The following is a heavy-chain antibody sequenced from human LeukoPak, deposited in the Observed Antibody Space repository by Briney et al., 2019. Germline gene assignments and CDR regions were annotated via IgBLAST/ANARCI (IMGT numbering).Heavy chain of an antibody. V-gene: IGHV4-59*01. CDR1: SGSIGSYY. D-gene: IGHD6-19*01. J-gene: IGHJ4*02. CDR3: ARGGTSGWRTPNDDY. CDR2: IYYSGST. Sequence: SETLSLTCTVSSGSIGSYYWSWIRQPPGKGLEWIGYIYYSGSTNYNPSLKSRVTISVDTSKNQFSLKLSSVTAADTAVYYCARGGTSGWRTPNDDYWGQGTLVTVSS.